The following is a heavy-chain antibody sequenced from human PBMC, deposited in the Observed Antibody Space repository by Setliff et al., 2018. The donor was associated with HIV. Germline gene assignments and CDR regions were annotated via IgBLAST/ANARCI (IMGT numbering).Heavy chain of an antibody. D-gene: IGHD2-2*01. CDR3: ARARGRAQLSYYFDY. CDR1: SGSISVYY. CDR2: VSYSGST. V-gene: IGHV4-59*01. Sequence: SETLSLTCSVPSGSISVYYWSWVRQPPGRGLEWVGYVSYSGSTSYNPTLNSRVTMSVDTSRDQFSLKLSSVTAADTAVYYCARARGRAQLSYYFDYWGQGRLVTVSS. J-gene: IGHJ4*02.